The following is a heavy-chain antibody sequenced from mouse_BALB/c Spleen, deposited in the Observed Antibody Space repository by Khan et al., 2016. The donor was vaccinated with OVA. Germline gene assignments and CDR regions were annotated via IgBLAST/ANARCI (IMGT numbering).Heavy chain of an antibody. V-gene: IGHV2-2*02. CDR2: IWSGGST. J-gene: IGHJ3*01. D-gene: IGHD2-4*01. CDR3: ARNYDYDEGLAY. Sequence: QVQLKQSGPGLVQPSQSLSITCTVSGFSLTTYGVHWVRQSPGKGLEWLGVIWSGGSTDYNAAFISRLSISKDNSKSQVFFKMNILQANDTAIYYWARNYDYDEGLAYWGQGTLVTVSA. CDR1: GFSLTTYG.